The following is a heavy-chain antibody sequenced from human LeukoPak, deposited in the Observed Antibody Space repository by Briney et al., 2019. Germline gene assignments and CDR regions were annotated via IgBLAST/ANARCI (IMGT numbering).Heavy chain of an antibody. Sequence: ASVKVSCKASGYTFSSHYMHWVRQAPGQGLEWMGIINPSGGSTTYAQKFQGRVIMTRDMSTSTVYMELRSLRSDDTAVYYCARAVVGATYYFDYWGQGTLVTVSS. J-gene: IGHJ4*02. D-gene: IGHD1-26*01. CDR3: ARAVVGATYYFDY. CDR1: GYTFSSHY. V-gene: IGHV1-46*01. CDR2: INPSGGST.